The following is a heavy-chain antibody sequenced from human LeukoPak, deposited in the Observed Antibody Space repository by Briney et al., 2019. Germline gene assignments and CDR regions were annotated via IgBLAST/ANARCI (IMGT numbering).Heavy chain of an antibody. J-gene: IGHJ4*02. D-gene: IGHD1-26*01. Sequence: AASVKVSCKASGYTFTVYYMHWVRQAPGQGLEWMGWINPNSGGTNYAQKFQGRVTMTRDTSISTAYMELSRLRSDDTAVYYCARVGGSYYGDFDYWGQGTLVTVSS. CDR3: ARVGGSYYGDFDY. V-gene: IGHV1-2*02. CDR2: INPNSGGT. CDR1: GYTFTVYY.